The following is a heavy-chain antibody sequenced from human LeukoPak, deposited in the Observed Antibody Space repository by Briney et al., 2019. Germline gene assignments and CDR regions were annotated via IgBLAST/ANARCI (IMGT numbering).Heavy chain of an antibody. J-gene: IGHJ4*02. Sequence: GGSLRLSCVVSGITFEEYAMHWVRQVPGKGLEWVSLISGDASGTYYADSVKGRFTISRDNSKNSLYLQMNSLRSEDAALYYCVKGDDYGDYWGQGTLVTVSS. CDR1: GITFEEYA. V-gene: IGHV3-43*02. CDR2: ISGDASGT. CDR3: VKGDDYGDY.